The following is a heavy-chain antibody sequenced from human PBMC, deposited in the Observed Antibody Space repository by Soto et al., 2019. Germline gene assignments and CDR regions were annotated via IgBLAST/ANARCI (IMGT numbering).Heavy chain of an antibody. CDR1: GFTFSRYV. CDR2: INGAGVGP. Sequence: EVQLLESGGGLVQPGGSLRLSCAASGFTFSRYVMSWVRQAPGKGLEWVSVINGAGVGPEYADSVKGRFTISRDNSKKTRYVQRNCLRADDTAVYVCAKHLPTGGGGSSSGAFDVWGQGTMVTVSS. D-gene: IGHD6-6*01. V-gene: IGHV3-23*01. CDR3: AKHLPTGGGGSSSGAFDV. J-gene: IGHJ3*01.